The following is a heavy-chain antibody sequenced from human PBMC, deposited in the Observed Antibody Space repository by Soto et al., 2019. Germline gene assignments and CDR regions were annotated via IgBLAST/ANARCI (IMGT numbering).Heavy chain of an antibody. J-gene: IGHJ3*02. Sequence: PSGTLSLTRAVYGGSFSGFYWCWIRQPPGKGLEWIGEINHSGSTNYNPSLKSRVTISVDTSKNQFSLKLSSVTAADTAVYYCARGWAENKAFDIWGQGTMVTVSS. CDR3: ARGWAENKAFDI. CDR1: GGSFSGFY. V-gene: IGHV4-34*01. CDR2: INHSGST. D-gene: IGHD6-19*01.